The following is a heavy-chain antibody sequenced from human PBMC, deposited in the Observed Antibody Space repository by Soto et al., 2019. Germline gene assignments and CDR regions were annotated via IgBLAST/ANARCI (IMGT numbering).Heavy chain of an antibody. J-gene: IGHJ6*02. Sequence: ASVKVSCKASGFTFTSSAVQWVRQARGQRLEWIGWIVVGSGNTNYAQKFQERVTITRDMSTSTAYMELSSLRSEETAVYYCAADVGLGDFWDHYYYYGMDVWGQGTTVTVSS. CDR1: GFTFTSSA. V-gene: IGHV1-58*01. CDR3: AADVGLGDFWDHYYYYGMDV. CDR2: IVVGSGNT. D-gene: IGHD3-3*01.